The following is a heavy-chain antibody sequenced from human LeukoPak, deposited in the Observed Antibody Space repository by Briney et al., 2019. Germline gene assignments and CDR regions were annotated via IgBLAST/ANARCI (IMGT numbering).Heavy chain of an antibody. D-gene: IGHD5-12*01. J-gene: IGHJ4*02. Sequence: GGSLRLSCAASGFTFSSYAMSWVRQAPGKGLEWASAISGSGGSTYYADSVKGRFTISRDNSKNTLYLQMNSLRAEDTAVYYCAKGSIVATIFYFDYWGQGTLVTVSS. CDR1: GFTFSSYA. CDR3: AKGSIVATIFYFDY. V-gene: IGHV3-23*01. CDR2: ISGSGGST.